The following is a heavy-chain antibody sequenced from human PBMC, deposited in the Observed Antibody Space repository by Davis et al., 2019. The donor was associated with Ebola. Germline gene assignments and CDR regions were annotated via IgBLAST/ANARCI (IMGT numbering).Heavy chain of an antibody. Sequence: GESLKISCAASGFTFSSYWMSWVRQAPGKGLEWVANIKQDGSEKYYVDSVKGRFTISRDNAKNSLYLQMNSLRAEDTAVYYCARCQERRLIGYYYYYMDVWGKGTTVTVSS. CDR1: GFTFSSYW. V-gene: IGHV3-7*01. CDR2: IKQDGSEK. CDR3: ARCQERRLIGYYYYYMDV. D-gene: IGHD1-1*01. J-gene: IGHJ6*03.